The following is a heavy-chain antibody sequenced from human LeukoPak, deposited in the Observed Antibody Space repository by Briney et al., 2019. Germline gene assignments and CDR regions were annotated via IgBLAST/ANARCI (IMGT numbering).Heavy chain of an antibody. CDR3: ARVSAVAGTHNDYGMYV. CDR1: GGTFSSYA. D-gene: IGHD6-19*01. V-gene: IGHV1-69*04. CDR2: IIPILGIA. Sequence: ASVKVSCKASGGTFSSYAISWVRQAPGQRLEWMGRIIPILGIANYAQKFQGRVTITADKSTSTAYMELSSLRSEDTAVYYCARVSAVAGTHNDYGMYVWGQGTTVTVSS. J-gene: IGHJ6*02.